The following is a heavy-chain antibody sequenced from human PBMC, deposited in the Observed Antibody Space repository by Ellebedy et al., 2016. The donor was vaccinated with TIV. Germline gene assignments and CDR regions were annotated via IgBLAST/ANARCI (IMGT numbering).Heavy chain of an antibody. CDR1: GFSFSSSA. CDR2: IVLGSGNT. V-gene: IGHV1-58*01. J-gene: IGHJ4*02. D-gene: IGHD6-6*01. Sequence: AASVKVSCKASGFSFSSSAVQWVRQARGQPLEWIGWIVLGSGNTNSAPKFQERVTITRDVSTSTVYMELSSLRSEDTGVYYCAADPEYSSSPWFDYWGQGTLVTVSS. CDR3: AADPEYSSSPWFDY.